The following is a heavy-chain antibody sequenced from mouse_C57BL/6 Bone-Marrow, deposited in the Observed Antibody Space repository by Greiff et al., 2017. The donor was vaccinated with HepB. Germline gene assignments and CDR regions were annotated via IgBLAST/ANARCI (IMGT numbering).Heavy chain of an antibody. Sequence: QVQLQQPGAALVKPGASVKMSCKASGYTFTSYWITWVKQRPGQGLEWIGDIYPGSGSTNYNEKFKSKATLTVDTSSSTAYMQLSSLTSEDSAVYYCARSLITTVVPFAYWGQGTLVTVSA. CDR2: IYPGSGST. CDR3: ARSLITTVVPFAY. CDR1: GYTFTSYW. J-gene: IGHJ3*01. D-gene: IGHD1-1*01. V-gene: IGHV1-55*01.